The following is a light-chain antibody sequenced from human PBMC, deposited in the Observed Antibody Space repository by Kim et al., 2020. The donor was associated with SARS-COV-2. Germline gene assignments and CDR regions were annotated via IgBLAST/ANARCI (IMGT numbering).Light chain of an antibody. CDR3: QQSDSTPLT. CDR2: AAS. J-gene: IGKJ4*01. CDR1: QSISIY. Sequence: DIQVTQSPSSLSASVGDRVTITCRASQSISIYLNWYQQKPGKAPNLLICAASSLQSGVPSRFSGGGSGTDFTLTISSLQPEDFATYYCQQSDSTPLTFGGGTKVDIK. V-gene: IGKV1-39*01.